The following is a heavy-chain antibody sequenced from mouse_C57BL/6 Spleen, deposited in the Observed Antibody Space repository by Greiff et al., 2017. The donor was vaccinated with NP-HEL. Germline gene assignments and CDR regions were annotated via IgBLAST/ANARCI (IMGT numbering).Heavy chain of an antibody. J-gene: IGHJ3*01. Sequence: EVQLQQSGPELVKPGASVKISCKASGYTFTDYYMNWVKQSHGKSLEWIGDINPNNGGTSYNQKFKGKATLTVDKSSSTAYMELRSLTSEDSAVYYCASQGLLLRFAYWGQGTLVTVSA. D-gene: IGHD1-1*01. CDR3: ASQGLLLRFAY. V-gene: IGHV1-26*01. CDR2: INPNNGGT. CDR1: GYTFTDYY.